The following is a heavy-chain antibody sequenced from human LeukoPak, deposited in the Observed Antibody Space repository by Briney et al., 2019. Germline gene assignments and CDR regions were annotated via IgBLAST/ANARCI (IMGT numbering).Heavy chain of an antibody. CDR3: ARHADYFYYYMDF. Sequence: GGSVRLSCAASGFTFSDYYMSWFRHVPGKGLEWVSYISRSGSTIYYADSVKGRFTISRDNAKNSLYLQMNSLRADDTAVYYCARHADYFYYYMDFWGKGTTVTISS. V-gene: IGHV3-11*01. J-gene: IGHJ6*03. CDR1: GFTFSDYY. CDR2: ISRSGSTI.